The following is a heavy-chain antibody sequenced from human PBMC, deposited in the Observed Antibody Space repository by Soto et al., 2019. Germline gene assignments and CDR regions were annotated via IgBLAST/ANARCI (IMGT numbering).Heavy chain of an antibody. J-gene: IGHJ5*02. CDR1: GGSIRNTIYY. D-gene: IGHD1-7*01. CDR2: IYYNGSI. V-gene: IGHV4-39*02. Sequence: SETLSLTCTVSGGSIRNTIYYWGWIRQPPGKGLEWIGTIYYNGSIAYNPSLKSRVTLSVDTSRNHFSLKLSSVTAADTAFYYCARELELRAGRGSWFDPWGQGTLVTVSS. CDR3: ARELELRAGRGSWFDP.